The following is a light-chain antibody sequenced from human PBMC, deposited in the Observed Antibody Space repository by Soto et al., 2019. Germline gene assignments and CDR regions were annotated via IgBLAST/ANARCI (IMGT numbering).Light chain of an antibody. CDR1: QRLLHSNGNIF. CDR3: MQDLQTPYT. CDR2: LAL. V-gene: IGKV2-28*01. Sequence: EIVMTQSPPSLTFTPGEPASISCSSSQRLLHSNGNIFLDWYLQKPRQSPQLLIYLALNPAPGVHDRVSGSGEGTDFKLKISRVEPEDAGIYYCMQDLQTPYTFGQGTKLEIK. J-gene: IGKJ2*01.